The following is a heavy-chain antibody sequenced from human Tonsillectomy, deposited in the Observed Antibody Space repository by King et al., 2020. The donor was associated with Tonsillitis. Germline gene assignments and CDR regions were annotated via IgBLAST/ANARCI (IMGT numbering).Heavy chain of an antibody. D-gene: IGHD5-18*01. V-gene: IGHV3-30*02. CDR2: IRYDGSNK. CDR1: GFTFSSYG. Sequence: VQLVESGGGVVQPGGSLRLSCAASGFTFSSYGMHWVRQAPGKGLEWVAFIRYDGSNKYYADSVKGRFTISRDNSKNTLYLQMNSLRAEDTGVYYCAKGGGDTTMPIDYWGQGTLVTVSS. J-gene: IGHJ4*02. CDR3: AKGGGDTTMPIDY.